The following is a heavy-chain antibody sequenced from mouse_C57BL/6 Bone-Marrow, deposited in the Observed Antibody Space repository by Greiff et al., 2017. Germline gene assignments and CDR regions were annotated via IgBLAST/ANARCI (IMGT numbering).Heavy chain of an antibody. CDR3: ARCYDYDGGGYYFDD. CDR2: IHPSDSVP. D-gene: IGHD2-4*01. J-gene: IGHJ2*01. V-gene: IGHV1-74*01. Sequence: QVQLQQPGADLVKPGASVKVSCKPSGYTFTSYWMHWVKQRPGRGLEWIGRIHPSDSVPTYNQKFKGKATLIVAKSSSTPDLQPTSLTSEDAAVYYCARCYDYDGGGYYFDDWGQGTTLTVAS. CDR1: GYTFTSYW.